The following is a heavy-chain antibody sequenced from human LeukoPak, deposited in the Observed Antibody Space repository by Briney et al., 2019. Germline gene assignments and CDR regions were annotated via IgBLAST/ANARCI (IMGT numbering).Heavy chain of an antibody. CDR2: TYYRSKLYY. D-gene: IGHD3-16*01. CDR3: ARDPSDDQGLDC. V-gene: IGHV6-1*01. Sequence: SQTLSLTCAISGDSVSSNTAAWYWITQSPSRGLEWLGRTYYRSKLYYEYAVSVGSRITINADTSKSQFSLQLNSVTPEDMAVYYWARDPSDDQGLDCWGQGTLVTVSS. CDR1: GDSVSSNTAA. J-gene: IGHJ4*02.